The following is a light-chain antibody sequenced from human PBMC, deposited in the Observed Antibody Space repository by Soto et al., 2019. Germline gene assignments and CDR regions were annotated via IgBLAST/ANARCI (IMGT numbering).Light chain of an antibody. Sequence: IVLTQSPATLSVSPGERATLSCRASQRISTSYLGWYQQKPGQAPRLLIYGTSKRDADIPERFSGSGSGTDFTLTISRLQAEDSAVYYCQQYGSSPRTFGQGTKVEIK. J-gene: IGKJ1*01. CDR1: QRISTSY. V-gene: IGKV3-20*01. CDR2: GTS. CDR3: QQYGSSPRT.